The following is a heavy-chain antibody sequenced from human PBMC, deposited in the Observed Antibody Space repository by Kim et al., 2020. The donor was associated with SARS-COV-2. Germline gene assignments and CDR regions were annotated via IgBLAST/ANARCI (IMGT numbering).Heavy chain of an antibody. J-gene: IGHJ6*02. CDR1: GFTFSSYA. V-gene: IGHV3-23*01. D-gene: IGHD6-19*01. CDR2: ISGSGGST. Sequence: GGSLRLSCAASGFTFSSYAMSWVRQAPGKGLEWVSAISGSGGSTYYADSVKGRFTISRDNSKNTLYLQMNSLRAEDTAVYYCAKGDQWLVRNPKGDYYYYYGMDVWGQGTTVTVSS. CDR3: AKGDQWLVRNPKGDYYYYYGMDV.